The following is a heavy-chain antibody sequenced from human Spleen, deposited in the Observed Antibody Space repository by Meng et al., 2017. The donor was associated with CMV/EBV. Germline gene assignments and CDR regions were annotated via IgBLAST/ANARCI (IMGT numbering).Heavy chain of an antibody. D-gene: IGHD6-13*01. CDR3: AKDWGYSSS. J-gene: IGHJ4*02. CDR2: LTGSGGST. V-gene: IGHV3-23*01. CDR1: GFTFSSYA. Sequence: GESLKISCAASGFTFSSYAMNWVRQAPGKGLEWVSTLTGSGGSTYYADSVKGRFTVSRDNSKNTLYLQMNSLRAEDTAVYYCAKDWGYSSSWGQGTLVTVSS.